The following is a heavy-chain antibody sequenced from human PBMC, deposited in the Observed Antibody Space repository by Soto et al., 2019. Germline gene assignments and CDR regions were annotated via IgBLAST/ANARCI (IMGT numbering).Heavy chain of an antibody. CDR2: INPSGGST. CDR1: GYTFTSYY. D-gene: IGHD1-1*01. J-gene: IGHJ4*02. Sequence: ASVKVSCKSSGYTFTSYYMHWVRQAPGQGLEWMGIINPSGGSTSYAQKFQGRVTMTRDTSTSTVYMELSSLRSEDTAVYYCATEGLDGIDYWGQGTLVTVSS. V-gene: IGHV1-46*01. CDR3: ATEGLDGIDY.